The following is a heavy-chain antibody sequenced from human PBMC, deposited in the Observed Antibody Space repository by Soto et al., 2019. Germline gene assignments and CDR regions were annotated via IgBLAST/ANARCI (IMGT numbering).Heavy chain of an antibody. J-gene: IGHJ5*02. CDR1: GDSVSSNSAA. V-gene: IGHV6-1*01. CDR2: TYYRSKWYN. CDR3: ASSLGIAVAGSDWFDP. Sequence: PSQTLSLTCAISGDSVSSNSAAWNWIRQSPSRGLEWLGRTYYRSKWYNDYAVSVKSRITINPDTSKNQFSLQLNSVTPEDTAVYYCASSLGIAVAGSDWFDPWGQGTLVTVSS. D-gene: IGHD6-19*01.